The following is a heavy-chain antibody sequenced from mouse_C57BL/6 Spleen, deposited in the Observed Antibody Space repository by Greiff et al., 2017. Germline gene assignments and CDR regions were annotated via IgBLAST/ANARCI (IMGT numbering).Heavy chain of an antibody. CDR1: GFTFSSYA. Sequence: EVMLVESGAGLVKPGGSLKLSCPASGFTFSSYAMSWVRQTPEQRLEWVAYISSGGDYIYYADTVKGRFTISRDNARNTLYLQMSSLTSEDAAMYYCTREDDGYDPYWGQGTTLTVSS. CDR2: ISSGGDYI. CDR3: TREDDGYDPY. J-gene: IGHJ2*01. D-gene: IGHD2-2*01. V-gene: IGHV5-9-1*02.